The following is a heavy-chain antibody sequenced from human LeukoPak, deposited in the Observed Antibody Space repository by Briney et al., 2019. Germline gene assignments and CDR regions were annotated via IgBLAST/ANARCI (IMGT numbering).Heavy chain of an antibody. CDR2: VWYDGSNI. V-gene: IGHV3-33*01. Sequence: GGSLRLSWAVSGFTFSTYGRLWLRQAPGKGLEWVAVVWYDGSNIHYVDSVKGRFTISRDNSKSTLYLQMNSLTAEDTAVYYSARGGYSGTYYFDYWGQGTLVTVSS. J-gene: IGHJ4*02. CDR1: GFTFSTYG. D-gene: IGHD1-26*01. CDR3: ARGGYSGTYYFDY.